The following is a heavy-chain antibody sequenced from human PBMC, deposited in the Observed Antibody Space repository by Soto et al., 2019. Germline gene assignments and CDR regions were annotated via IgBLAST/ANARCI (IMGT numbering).Heavy chain of an antibody. CDR1: GGSISSSSYY. CDR2: IYYSGST. V-gene: IGHV4-39*01. Sequence: SETLSLTCTVSGGSISSSSYYWGWIRQPPGKGLEWIGSIYYSGSTYYNPSLKSRVTISVDTSKNQFSLKLSSVTAADTAVYYCARHPAYGWFDPWGQGTLVTVSS. D-gene: IGHD4-17*01. J-gene: IGHJ5*02. CDR3: ARHPAYGWFDP.